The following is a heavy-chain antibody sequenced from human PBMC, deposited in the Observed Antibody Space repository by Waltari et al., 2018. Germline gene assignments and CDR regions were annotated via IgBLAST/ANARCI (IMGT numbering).Heavy chain of an antibody. CDR3: TRWNTGWTHGLDF. J-gene: IGHJ4*02. V-gene: IGHV4-59*12. Sequence: QVQLLESGPGLVQPSETLSLTCSVSGASISSNYWSWIRQPPGKGLEYIGYISNSGSTNYNPSLKSRVTMSLDASRKQFSMTLTTVTAADSAVYYCTRWNTGWTHGLDFWGQGALVTVSS. D-gene: IGHD6-19*01. CDR1: GASISSNY. CDR2: ISNSGST.